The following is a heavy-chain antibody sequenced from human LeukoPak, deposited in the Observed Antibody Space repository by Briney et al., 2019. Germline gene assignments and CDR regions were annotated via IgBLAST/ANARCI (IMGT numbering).Heavy chain of an antibody. CDR2: ISGSGGST. J-gene: IGHJ6*02. D-gene: IGHD3-10*01. V-gene: IGHV3-23*01. CDR3: AKSRNYYGSGEFYYYNYYGMDV. Sequence: GGSLRLSCAASGFTFSSYAMSWVRQAPGKGLEWVSAISGSGGSTYYADSVKGRFTISRDNSKNTLYLQMNSLRAEDTAVYYCAKSRNYYGSGEFYYYNYYGMDVWGQGTTVTVSS. CDR1: GFTFSSYA.